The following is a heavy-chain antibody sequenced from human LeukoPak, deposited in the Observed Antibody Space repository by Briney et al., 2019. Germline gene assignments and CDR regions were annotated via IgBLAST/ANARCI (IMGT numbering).Heavy chain of an antibody. CDR3: AKARVSSGRHFDY. CDR2: ISGGGDNT. V-gene: IGHV3-23*01. Sequence: PGGSLRLSCAASGFTFSTYAMSWVRQAPGKGLEWVSSISGGGDNTYYVDSVKGRFTIFRDNSKNTLSLQMSSLRAEDTAAYYCAKARVSSGRHFDYWGQGTLVTVSS. CDR1: GFTFSTYA. D-gene: IGHD6-19*01. J-gene: IGHJ4*02.